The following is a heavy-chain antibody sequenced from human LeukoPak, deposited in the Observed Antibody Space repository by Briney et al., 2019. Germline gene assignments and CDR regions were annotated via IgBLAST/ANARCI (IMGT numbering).Heavy chain of an antibody. CDR2: ISSSGSTI. Sequence: PGGSLRLSCAASGFTFSDYYMSWIRQAPGKGLEWVSYISSSGSTIYYADSVKGRFTISRDNAKNSLYLQMYSLRAEDTAVYYCARDVAAAGEYYDFWSGWNFDYWGQGTLVTVSS. CDR1: GFTFSDYY. V-gene: IGHV3-11*01. D-gene: IGHD3-3*01. CDR3: ARDVAAAGEYYDFWSGWNFDY. J-gene: IGHJ4*02.